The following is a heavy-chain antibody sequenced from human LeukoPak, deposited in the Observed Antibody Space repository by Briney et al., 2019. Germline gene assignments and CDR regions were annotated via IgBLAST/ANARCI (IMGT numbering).Heavy chain of an antibody. V-gene: IGHV4-30-4*01. CDR3: ARDYYYGSGTEYYYYGMDV. D-gene: IGHD3-10*01. CDR2: IYYSGST. J-gene: IGHJ6*04. Sequence: SQILSLTCTVSGGSISSGDYYWSWIRQPPGTGLEWIGYIYYSGSTYYNPSLKSRVTISVDTSKNQFSLKLSSVTAADTAVYYCARDYYYGSGTEYYYYGMDVWGKGTTVTVSS. CDR1: GGSISSGDYY.